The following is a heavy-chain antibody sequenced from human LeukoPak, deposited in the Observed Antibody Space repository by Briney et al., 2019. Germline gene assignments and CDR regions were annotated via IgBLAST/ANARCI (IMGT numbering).Heavy chain of an antibody. Sequence: GGSLRLSCATSGFTFSNHAMHWVRQATGKGLEWVSAIGTAGDTFYPGSVKGRFTISRENAKNSLSLQMNSLRAEDTAVYYCVRQQTPHGNFDYWGQGTLVTVSS. CDR3: VRQQTPHGNFDY. J-gene: IGHJ4*02. CDR1: GFTFSNHA. CDR2: IGTAGDT. D-gene: IGHD1-26*01. V-gene: IGHV3-13*01.